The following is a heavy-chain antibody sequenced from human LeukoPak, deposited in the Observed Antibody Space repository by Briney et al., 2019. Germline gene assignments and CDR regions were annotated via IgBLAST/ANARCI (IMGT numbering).Heavy chain of an antibody. D-gene: IGHD3-16*01. CDR1: GGSISNYC. J-gene: IGHJ5*02. Sequence: SETLSLTCTVSGGSISNYCWSWIRQSPGKGLEWIGYICYSGNTNYNPSLKSRVTISVDTSKNQFSLKVSSATAADTAVYYCARHYGPWGQGTLVTVSS. CDR3: ARHYGP. CDR2: ICYSGNT. V-gene: IGHV4-59*01.